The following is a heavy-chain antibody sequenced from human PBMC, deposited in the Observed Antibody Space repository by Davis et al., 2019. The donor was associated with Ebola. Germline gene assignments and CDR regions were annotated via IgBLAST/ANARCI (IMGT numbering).Heavy chain of an antibody. D-gene: IGHD2/OR15-2a*01. CDR3: VKDSSNIWFDI. CDR2: FGTGGDT. Sequence: GESLKISCETSGFIFRNYVMSWVRQAPGKGLEWVSTFGTGGDTYYADSVKGRFAISRDNSRGTLYLQMNSLRVEDSAIYYCVKDSSNIWFDIWGQGTLVPVSS. J-gene: IGHJ3*02. CDR1: GFIFRNYV. V-gene: IGHV3-23*01.